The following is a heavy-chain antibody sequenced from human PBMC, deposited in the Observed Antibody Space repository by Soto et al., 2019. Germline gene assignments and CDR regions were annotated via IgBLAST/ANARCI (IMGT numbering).Heavy chain of an antibody. Sequence: SETLSLTCTVSVGSISSGGYYWSWIRQHPGKGLEWIGYIYYSGSTNYNPSLKSRVTISVDTSKNQFSLKLSSVTAADTAVYYCASIYYDSRGYYYYGMDVGGQGPTVTVSS. CDR1: VGSISSGGYY. D-gene: IGHD3-22*01. V-gene: IGHV4-61*08. CDR2: IYYSGST. CDR3: ASIYYDSRGYYYYGMDV. J-gene: IGHJ6*02.